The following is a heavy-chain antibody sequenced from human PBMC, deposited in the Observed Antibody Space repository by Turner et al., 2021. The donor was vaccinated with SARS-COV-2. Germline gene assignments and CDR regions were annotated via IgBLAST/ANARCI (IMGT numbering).Heavy chain of an antibody. Sequence: LVQSGAEMKKLGSSVRISCRAPGGHISSVAISWVRQAPGQGLQWMGRIPPALAITNLAQNFHDRLTISADTYVGSVYMDLSSLTPEDTGVYYCARGGQLPNEFYFNSWGQGTLVTVSS. CDR1: GGHISSVA. CDR3: ARGGQLPNEFYFNS. D-gene: IGHD2-2*01. CDR2: IPPALAIT. J-gene: IGHJ4*02. V-gene: IGHV1-69*04.